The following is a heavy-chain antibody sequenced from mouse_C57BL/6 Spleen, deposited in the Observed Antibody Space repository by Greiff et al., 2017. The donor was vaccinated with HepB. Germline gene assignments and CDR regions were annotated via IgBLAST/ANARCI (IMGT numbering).Heavy chain of an antibody. D-gene: IGHD4-1*01. Sequence: QVQLQQSGAELVRPGASVKLSCKASSYTFTDYYINWVKQRPGQGLEWIARIYPGSGNTYYNEKFKGKATLTAEKSSSTAYMQLSSLTSEYSAVYFCARSPGVDYWGQGTTLTVSS. J-gene: IGHJ2*01. CDR2: IYPGSGNT. CDR3: ARSPGVDY. CDR1: SYTFTDYY. V-gene: IGHV1-76*01.